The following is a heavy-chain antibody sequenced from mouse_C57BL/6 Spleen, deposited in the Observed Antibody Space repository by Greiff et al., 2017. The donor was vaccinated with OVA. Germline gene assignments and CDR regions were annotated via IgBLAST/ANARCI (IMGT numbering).Heavy chain of an antibody. CDR2: ISSGGSYT. CDR1: GFTFSSYG. D-gene: IGHD1-1*01. Sequence: EVQRVESGGDLVKPGGSLKLSCAASGFTFSSYGMSWVRQTPDKRLEWVATISSGGSYTYYPDSVKGRFTISRDNAKNTLYLQMSSLKSEDTAMYYCARHSSLGYFDVWGTGTTVTVSS. V-gene: IGHV5-6*01. J-gene: IGHJ1*03. CDR3: ARHSSLGYFDV.